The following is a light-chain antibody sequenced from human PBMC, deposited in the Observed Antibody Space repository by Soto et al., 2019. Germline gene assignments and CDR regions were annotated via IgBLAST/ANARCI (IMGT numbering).Light chain of an antibody. CDR3: QQYGSSPPAGVT. J-gene: IGKJ3*01. CDR2: GAS. V-gene: IGKV3-20*01. CDR1: QSVSSSY. Sequence: EIVLTQSPGTLSLSPGERATLSCRASQSVSSSYLAWYQQKPGQAPRLLIYGASSRATGIPDRFSGSGSGTDFTLTISRLEPEDFAVYYCQQYGSSPPAGVTFGPGTKVDIK.